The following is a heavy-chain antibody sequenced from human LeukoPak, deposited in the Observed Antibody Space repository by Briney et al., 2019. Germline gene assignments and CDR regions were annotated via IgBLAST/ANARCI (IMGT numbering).Heavy chain of an antibody. V-gene: IGHV1-69*13. D-gene: IGHD3-3*01. CDR3: ASLASMYYDFWSGFHDY. CDR1: GGTFSSYA. J-gene: IGHJ4*02. Sequence: SVKVSCKASGGTFSSYAISWVRQAPGQGLEWMGGIIPIFGTANYAQKFQGRVTITADESTSTAYMELSSLRSEDTAVYYCASLASMYYDFWSGFHDYWGQGTLVTVSS. CDR2: IIPIFGTA.